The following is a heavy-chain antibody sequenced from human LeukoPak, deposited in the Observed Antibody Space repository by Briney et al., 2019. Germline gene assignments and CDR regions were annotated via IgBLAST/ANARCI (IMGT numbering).Heavy chain of an antibody. Sequence: GGSLRLSCAASGFTFSNYAMSWVRQAPGKGLEWVSSISSSSTYIYYADSVKGRFTISRDNAKNSLYLQMNSLRAEDTAVYYCVELYSNTPGGWGQGTLVTVSS. CDR2: ISSSSTYI. CDR3: VELYSNTPGG. D-gene: IGHD4-11*01. V-gene: IGHV3-21*01. J-gene: IGHJ4*02. CDR1: GFTFSNYA.